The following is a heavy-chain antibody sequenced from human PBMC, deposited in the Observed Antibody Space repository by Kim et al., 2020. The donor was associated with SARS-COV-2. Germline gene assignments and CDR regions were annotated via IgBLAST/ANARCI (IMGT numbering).Heavy chain of an antibody. V-gene: IGHV5-51*01. D-gene: IGHD3-10*01. CDR3: ARRRAEGSRNYGGEDY. CDR1: GYSFTSYW. CDR2: IYPGDSDT. J-gene: IGHJ4*02. Sequence: GESLKISCKGSGYSFTSYWIGWVRQMPGKGLEWMGIIYPGDSDTRYSPSFQGQVTISADKSISTAYLQWSSLKASDTAMYYCARRRAEGSRNYGGEDYWGQGTLVTVSS.